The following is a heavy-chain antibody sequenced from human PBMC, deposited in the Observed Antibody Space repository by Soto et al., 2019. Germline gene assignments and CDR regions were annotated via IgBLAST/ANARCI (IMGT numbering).Heavy chain of an antibody. J-gene: IGHJ4*02. Sequence: PSETLSLTCTLSAGSISSGDHYWTGIREPPANSHKWMWHMLYSGNTQYNPFLNSRLTIPVDTSQKQFYLKLGSVTAADTALYSCARHSWFGELSFDSWGQGTLVTVCS. V-gene: IGHV4-30-4*01. CDR1: AGSISSGDHY. CDR2: MLYSGNT. D-gene: IGHD3-10*01. CDR3: ARHSWFGELSFDS.